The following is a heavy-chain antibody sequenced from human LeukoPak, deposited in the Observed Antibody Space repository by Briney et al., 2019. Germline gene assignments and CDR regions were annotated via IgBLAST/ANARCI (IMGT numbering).Heavy chain of an antibody. Sequence: PGGSLRLSCAASGFTFSSYAMSWVRQAPGKGLEWVSSISGSGGSTYYADSVKGRFTISRDNSKNTLYLQMNSLRAEDTAVFYCAKESCSGGSCYSINYWGQGTLVTVSS. CDR1: GFTFSSYA. V-gene: IGHV3-23*01. J-gene: IGHJ4*02. CDR3: AKESCSGGSCYSINY. CDR2: ISGSGGST. D-gene: IGHD2-15*01.